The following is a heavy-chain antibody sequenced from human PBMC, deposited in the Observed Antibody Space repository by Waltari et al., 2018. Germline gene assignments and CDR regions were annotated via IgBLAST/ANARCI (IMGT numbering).Heavy chain of an antibody. J-gene: IGHJ3*01. CDR1: GVSITSNIHY. D-gene: IGHD5-12*01. CDR3: ATYIGASVGTAAFDV. Sequence: QLQLQESGPRLVRPSETLSLICRVTGVSITSNIHYWAWIRQSPGQGLEWIGTVCYSWTTCIDPSLKIRVSGSRGTSKNQVSLRLGSVTAADMAVYYCATYIGASVGTAAFDVWGQGTMFTVSS. CDR2: VCYSWTT. V-gene: IGHV4-39*01.